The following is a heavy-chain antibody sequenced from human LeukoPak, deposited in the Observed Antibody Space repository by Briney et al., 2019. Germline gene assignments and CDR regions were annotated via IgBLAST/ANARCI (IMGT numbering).Heavy chain of an antibody. V-gene: IGHV1-2*02. D-gene: IGHD4-17*01. CDR1: GYTFTGYY. Sequence: ASVKVSCKASGYTFTGYYMHWVRQAPGQGLEWMGWINPNSGGTNYAQKFQGRVTMTRDTSISTAYMELSSLRSEDTAVYYCAREEDYGDYLDYWGQGTLVTVSS. CDR3: AREEDYGDYLDY. J-gene: IGHJ4*02. CDR2: INPNSGGT.